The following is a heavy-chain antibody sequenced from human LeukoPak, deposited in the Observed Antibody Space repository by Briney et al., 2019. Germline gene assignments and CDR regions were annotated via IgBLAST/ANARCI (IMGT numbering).Heavy chain of an antibody. J-gene: IGHJ3*02. D-gene: IGHD3-10*01. CDR2: FDPEDGET. CDR1: GYTLTELS. V-gene: IGHV1-24*01. CDR3: ATTKEVRGVITTADAFDI. Sequence: ASVKVSCKVSGYTLTELSMHWVRQAPGKGLEWMGGFDPEDGETIYAQKFQGRVTMTEDTSTDTAYMELSNLRSEDTAVYYCATTKEVRGVITTADAFDIWGQGTMVTVSS.